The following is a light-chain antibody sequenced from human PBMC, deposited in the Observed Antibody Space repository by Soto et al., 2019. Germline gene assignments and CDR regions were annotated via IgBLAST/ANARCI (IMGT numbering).Light chain of an antibody. CDR2: GAS. V-gene: IGKV3-15*01. J-gene: IGKJ1*01. Sequence: EIVMTQSPVTLSVSPGERATLSCRASHHVATNLAWYQQKPGQPPRLRIYGASTRATGVSARFSGSGSGTEFTLTISSLQSDDFAVYYCQQYTARPPWTFGQGTRV. CDR1: HHVATN. CDR3: QQYTARPPWT.